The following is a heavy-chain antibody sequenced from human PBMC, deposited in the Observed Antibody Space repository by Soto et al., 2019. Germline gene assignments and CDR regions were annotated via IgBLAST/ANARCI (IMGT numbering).Heavy chain of an antibody. D-gene: IGHD3-3*01. Sequence: GASVKVSCKVSGYTLTELSMHWVRQAPGKGLEWMGGFDPEDGETIYAQKFQGRVTMTEDTSTDTAYMELSSLRSEDTAVYYCARSQRFLEWLFPASAYYYYGMDVSGQGTTVTVSS. CDR2: FDPEDGET. CDR1: GYTLTELS. V-gene: IGHV1-24*01. CDR3: ARSQRFLEWLFPASAYYYYGMDV. J-gene: IGHJ6*02.